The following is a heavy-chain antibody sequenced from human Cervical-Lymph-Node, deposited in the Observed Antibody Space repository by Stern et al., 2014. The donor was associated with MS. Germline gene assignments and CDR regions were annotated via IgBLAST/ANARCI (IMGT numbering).Heavy chain of an antibody. CDR1: GFSLSTRGGG. D-gene: IGHD3-22*01. Sequence: QITLKESGPTLGKPTQTPTLTCPFSGFSLSTRGGGGGGIRQPPGKALKWLALIYWDDDKRYSPSLKSRLTITKDTSKNQVVLTMTNMDTVDTATYYCAHSITMIVVNEGYFDYWGQGTLVTVSS. CDR3: AHSITMIVVNEGYFDY. V-gene: IGHV2-5*02. CDR2: IYWDDDK. J-gene: IGHJ4*02.